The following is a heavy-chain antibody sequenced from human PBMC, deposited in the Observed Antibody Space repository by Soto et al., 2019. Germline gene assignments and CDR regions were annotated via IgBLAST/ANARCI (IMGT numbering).Heavy chain of an antibody. Sequence: LSLTCTVSGGSISSGDYYWSWIRQPPGKGLEWIGYIYYSGSTYYNPSLKSRVTISVDTSKNQFSLKLSSVTAADTAVYYCARVGGLGATTIDYWGQGTLVTVSS. V-gene: IGHV4-30-4*01. CDR2: IYYSGST. D-gene: IGHD3-10*01. CDR1: GGSISSGDYY. J-gene: IGHJ4*02. CDR3: ARVGGLGATTIDY.